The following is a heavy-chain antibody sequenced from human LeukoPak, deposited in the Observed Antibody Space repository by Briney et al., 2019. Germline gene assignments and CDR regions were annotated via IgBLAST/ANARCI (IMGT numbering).Heavy chain of an antibody. Sequence: ASVKVSCKASGYTFSNHDFDWVRQAPGQGLEWMGWMNPNSGNTGYAQKFQGRVTMTRSTSMSTAYMELSSLRSEDTAVYYCARGPPNWGYDYWGQGTLVTVSS. J-gene: IGHJ4*02. V-gene: IGHV1-8*01. CDR2: MNPNSGNT. CDR3: ARGPPNWGYDY. CDR1: GYTFSNHD. D-gene: IGHD7-27*01.